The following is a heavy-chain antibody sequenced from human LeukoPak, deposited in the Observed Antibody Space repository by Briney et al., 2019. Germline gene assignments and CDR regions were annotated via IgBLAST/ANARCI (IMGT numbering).Heavy chain of an antibody. CDR2: IYYSGST. V-gene: IGHV4-31*03. CDR1: GGSISSGGYY. CDR3: ARVVITTYGMDV. D-gene: IGHD3-22*01. J-gene: IGHJ6*02. Sequence: SETLSLTCTVSGGSISSGGYYWSWIRQHPGKGLEWIGYIYYSGSTYYNPSLKSRVTISVDTSKNQFSLKLSSVTAADTAVYYCARVVITTYGMDVRGQGTTVTVSS.